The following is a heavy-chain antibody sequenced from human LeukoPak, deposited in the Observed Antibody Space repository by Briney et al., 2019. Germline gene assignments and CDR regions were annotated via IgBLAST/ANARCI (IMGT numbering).Heavy chain of an antibody. Sequence: GGSLRLSCAASGFTFSSYWMSWVRQAPGKGLEWVANIKQVGSEKYYVDSVKGRFTISRDNAKNSLYLQMNSLRAEDTAVYYCARRMVRGVLEYYFDYWGQEPWSPSPQ. V-gene: IGHV3-7*01. J-gene: IGHJ4*01. CDR1: GFTFSSYW. CDR3: ARRMVRGVLEYYFDY. CDR2: IKQVGSEK. D-gene: IGHD3-10*01.